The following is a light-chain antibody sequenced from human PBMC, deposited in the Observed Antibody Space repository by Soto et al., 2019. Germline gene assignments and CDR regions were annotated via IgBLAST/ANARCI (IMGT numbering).Light chain of an antibody. CDR1: QDISNY. Sequence: DIQMTQSPSSLSASVGDRVTITCQASQDISNYLNWYQQKPGKAPKLLIYDASNLETGVSSRFSGSGSGTDFTFTISSLQPEDIATYYCQQYDNLPLTFGPGTKVDI. J-gene: IGKJ3*01. CDR2: DAS. V-gene: IGKV1-33*01. CDR3: QQYDNLPLT.